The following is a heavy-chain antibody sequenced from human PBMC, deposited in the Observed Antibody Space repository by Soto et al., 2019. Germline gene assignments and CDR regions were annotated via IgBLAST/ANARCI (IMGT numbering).Heavy chain of an antibody. D-gene: IGHD3-22*01. CDR2: ISWNSGSI. V-gene: IGHV3-9*01. J-gene: IGHJ4*02. Sequence: GGSLRLSCAASGFTFDDYAMHWVRQAPGKGLEWVSGISWNSGSIGYADSVKGRFTISRDNAKNSLYLQMDSLRAEDTALYYCAKDSQRYYDSSGYPDYWGQGTRGTVSS. CDR1: GFTFDDYA. CDR3: AKDSQRYYDSSGYPDY.